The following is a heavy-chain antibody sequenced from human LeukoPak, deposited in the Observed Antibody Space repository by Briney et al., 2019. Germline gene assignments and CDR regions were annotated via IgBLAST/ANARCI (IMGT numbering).Heavy chain of an antibody. V-gene: IGHV3-69-1*01. J-gene: IGHJ4*02. CDR2: ISSSSYI. CDR1: GFDVSSNY. D-gene: IGHD4-23*01. CDR3: ARDGVVTKGDY. Sequence: PGGSLRLSCAASGFDVSSNYMSWVRQAPGKGLEWVSSISSSSYIYYADSVKGRFTISRDNAKNSLYLQMNSLRAEDTAVYYCARDGVVTKGDYWGQGTLVTVSS.